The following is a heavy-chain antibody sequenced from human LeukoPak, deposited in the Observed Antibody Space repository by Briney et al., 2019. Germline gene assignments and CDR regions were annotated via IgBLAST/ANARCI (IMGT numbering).Heavy chain of an antibody. CDR1: GFTFSSYA. J-gene: IGHJ4*02. Sequence: GGSLRLSCAASGFTFSSYAMSWVRQAPGKGLEWVSGISWNSGSIAYADSVKGRFTISRDNAKNSLYLQMNSLRAEDTAVYYCAKDQNAVLRYFDWLYYWGQGTLVTVSS. V-gene: IGHV3-9*01. CDR2: ISWNSGSI. D-gene: IGHD3-9*01. CDR3: AKDQNAVLRYFDWLYY.